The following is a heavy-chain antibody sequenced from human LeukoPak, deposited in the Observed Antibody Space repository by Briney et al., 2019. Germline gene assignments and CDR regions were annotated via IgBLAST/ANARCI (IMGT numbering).Heavy chain of an antibody. CDR1: GGSISSYY. V-gene: IGHV4-59*01. CDR2: IYYSGST. J-gene: IGHJ5*02. Sequence: SETLSLTCTVSGGSISSYYWSWIRQPPGKGLEWIGYIYYSGSTNYNPSLKSRVTISVDTSKNQFSLKLSSVTAADTAVYYCAREQRYYYDSSGYKYRNWFDPWGQGTLDTVSS. D-gene: IGHD3-22*01. CDR3: AREQRYYYDSSGYKYRNWFDP.